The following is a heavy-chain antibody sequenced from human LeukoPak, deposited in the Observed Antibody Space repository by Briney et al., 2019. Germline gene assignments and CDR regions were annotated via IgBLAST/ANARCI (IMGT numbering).Heavy chain of an antibody. V-gene: IGHV4-39*07. D-gene: IGHD2-15*01. Sequence: KASETLSLTCSVSGGSISSTSYYWAWIRQSPGRGLQWIGSVYSRGSTFYNPSLKSRVTISVDMSKNQFSLELSSVTAADTAVYYCARGGPVVVGWFDPWGQGTLVTVSS. CDR2: VYSRGST. CDR1: GGSISSTSYY. CDR3: ARGGPVVVGWFDP. J-gene: IGHJ5*02.